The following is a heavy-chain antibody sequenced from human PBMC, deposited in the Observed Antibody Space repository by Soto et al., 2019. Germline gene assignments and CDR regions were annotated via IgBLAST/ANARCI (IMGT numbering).Heavy chain of an antibody. V-gene: IGHV3-66*01. Sequence: GGSLRLSCAASGLTVSSNYMSWVRQAPGKGLEWVSVIYSGGSTYYADSVKGRFTISRDNSKNTLYLQMNSLRAEDTAVYYCARVTIAAAATGNYWGQGTLVTVSS. CDR1: GLTVSSNY. CDR2: IYSGGST. D-gene: IGHD6-13*01. J-gene: IGHJ4*02. CDR3: ARVTIAAAATGNY.